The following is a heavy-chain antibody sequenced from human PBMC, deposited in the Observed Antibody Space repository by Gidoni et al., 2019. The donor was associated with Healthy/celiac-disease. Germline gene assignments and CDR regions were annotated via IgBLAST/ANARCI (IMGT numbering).Heavy chain of an antibody. Sequence: QVQLQQWGAGLLKPSETLSLTCAVYGGSFSGYYWSWIRQPPGQGLEWIGEINHSGSTNYNPSLKSRVTISVDTSKNQFSLKLSSVTAADTAVYYCARHSPVKYYFDYWGQGTLVTVSS. CDR1: GGSFSGYY. V-gene: IGHV4-34*01. J-gene: IGHJ4*02. CDR2: INHSGST. D-gene: IGHD4-17*01. CDR3: ARHSPVKYYFDY.